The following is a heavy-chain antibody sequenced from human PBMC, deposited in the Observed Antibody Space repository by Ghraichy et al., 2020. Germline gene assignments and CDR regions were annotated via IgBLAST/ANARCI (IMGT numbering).Heavy chain of an antibody. CDR2: ITGNGDST. J-gene: IGHJ4*02. V-gene: IGHV3-23*01. D-gene: IGHD3-3*01. CDR1: RIPFSSYA. CDR3: AKGVYDFWSGYYDY. Sequence: GGSLRLSCAASRIPFSSYAMNWVRQAPGKGLEWGSGITGNGDSTYYADSVRGRFTISRDNSKNTLYLQMNSLRAEDTALYYCAKGVYDFWSGYYDYWGQGTLVTVSS.